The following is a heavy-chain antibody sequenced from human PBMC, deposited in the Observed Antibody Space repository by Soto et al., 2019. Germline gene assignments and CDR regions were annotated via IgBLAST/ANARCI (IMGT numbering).Heavy chain of an antibody. CDR1: RFTFSSYW. Sequence: GSLRLSCEASRFTFSSYWMHWVLQTPGKGLVWVSRINSDGSSTSYADSVKGRFTISRDNAKNTLYLQMNSLRAEDTAVYYCAREVLLWFGAMDVWGQGTTVTVSS. CDR3: AREVLLWFGAMDV. D-gene: IGHD3-10*01. CDR2: INSDGSST. J-gene: IGHJ6*02. V-gene: IGHV3-74*01.